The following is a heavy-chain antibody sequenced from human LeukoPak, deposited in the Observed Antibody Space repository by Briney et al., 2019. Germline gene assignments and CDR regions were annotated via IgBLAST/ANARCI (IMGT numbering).Heavy chain of an antibody. D-gene: IGHD6-6*01. CDR1: GGSISSSSYY. CDR3: ARDRGRWAARDYFDY. V-gene: IGHV4-39*07. J-gene: IGHJ4*02. Sequence: SETLSLTCTVSGGSISSSSYYWGWIRQPPGKGLEWIGSIYYSGSTYYNPSLKSRVTISVDTSKNQFSLKLSSVTAADTAVYYCARDRGRWAARDYFDYWGQGTLVTVSS. CDR2: IYYSGST.